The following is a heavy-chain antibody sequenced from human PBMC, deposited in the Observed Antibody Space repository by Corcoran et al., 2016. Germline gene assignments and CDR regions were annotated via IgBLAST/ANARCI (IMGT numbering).Heavy chain of an antibody. J-gene: IGHJ6*02. CDR2: IIPIFGTA. Sequence: QVQLVQSGAEVKKPGSSVKVSCKASGGTISSYAISWVRQAPGQGLEWMGGIIPIFGTANYAQKFQGRVTITADKSTSTAYMELSSLRSEDTAVYACARGRPNSSGAGSYYNNAPLNYYYYYGMDVWGQGTTVTVSS. CDR3: ARGRPNSSGAGSYYNNAPLNYYYYYGMDV. V-gene: IGHV1-69*06. CDR1: GGTISSYA. D-gene: IGHD3-10*01.